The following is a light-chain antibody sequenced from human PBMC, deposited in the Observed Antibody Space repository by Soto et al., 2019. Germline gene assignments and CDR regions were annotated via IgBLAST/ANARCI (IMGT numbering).Light chain of an antibody. Sequence: QSALTQPASVSGSPGQSITISCTGSSSDIGNYNLVSWYQQHPGKAPKLMIFEATKRPSGVSNRFSGSRSGNTASLTISALQAEDESYYSFYSFAGGATFLFGGGTKVTVL. V-gene: IGLV2-23*02. CDR1: SSDIGNYNL. CDR3: YSFAGGATFL. J-gene: IGLJ2*01. CDR2: EAT.